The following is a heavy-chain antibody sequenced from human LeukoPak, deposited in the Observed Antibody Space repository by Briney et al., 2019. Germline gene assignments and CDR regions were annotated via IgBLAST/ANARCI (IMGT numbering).Heavy chain of an antibody. CDR2: ISSTSYNI. D-gene: IGHD5-24*01. CDR3: ATGMATLLH. CDR1: GFTFSVYN. Sequence: GGSLRLSCAASGFTFSVYNMNWVRQAPGKGLEWLSYISSTSYNIYYADSVKGRFTISRDNARSSLYLEINSLRDEDTAVYYCATGMATLLHWGQGTLVTVSS. V-gene: IGHV3-48*02. J-gene: IGHJ4*02.